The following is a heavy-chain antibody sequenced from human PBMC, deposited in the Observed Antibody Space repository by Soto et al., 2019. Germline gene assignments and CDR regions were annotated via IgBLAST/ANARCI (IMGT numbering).Heavy chain of an antibody. CDR3: AGQIHYASVTGPLWFDP. V-gene: IGHV4-59*01. CDR2: IYYSGST. Sequence: SETLSLTCTVSGGSISSYYWSWIRQPPGKGLEWIGYIYYSGSTNYNPSLKSRVTISVDTSKNQFSLKLSSVTAADTAVYYCAGQIHYASVTGPLWFDPWGQGTLVTVSS. CDR1: GGSISSYY. D-gene: IGHD2-21*02. J-gene: IGHJ5*02.